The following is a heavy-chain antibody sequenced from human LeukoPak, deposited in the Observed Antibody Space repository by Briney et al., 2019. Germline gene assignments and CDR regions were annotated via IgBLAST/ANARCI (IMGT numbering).Heavy chain of an antibody. Sequence: GGSMRLSCAASGFTFSRYAMTWVRQAPGKGLEWVSVISGSGGTTDYADSVKGRFTISRDSSKNTLYLQMKSLRAEDTAVYYCAKELERTLLEYWGQGTLVTVSS. CDR3: AKELERTLLEY. J-gene: IGHJ4*02. V-gene: IGHV3-23*01. CDR2: ISGSGGTT. D-gene: IGHD1-1*01. CDR1: GFTFSRYA.